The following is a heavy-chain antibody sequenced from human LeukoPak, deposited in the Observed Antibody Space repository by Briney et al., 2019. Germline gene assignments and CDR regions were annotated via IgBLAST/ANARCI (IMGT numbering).Heavy chain of an antibody. Sequence: ASVKVSCKASGYTFTSYGIIWVRQAPGQGLEWMGWVSGYNGNTNYAQKLQGRVTMTTDTSTTTAYMELRSLRSDDTAVYYCGRGDYGDYWGQGTRVTVYS. V-gene: IGHV1-18*01. CDR3: GRGDYGDY. CDR1: GYTFTSYG. CDR2: VSGYNGNT. J-gene: IGHJ4*02.